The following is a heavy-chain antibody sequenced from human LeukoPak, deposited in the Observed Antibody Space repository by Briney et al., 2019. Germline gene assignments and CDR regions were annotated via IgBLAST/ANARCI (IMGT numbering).Heavy chain of an antibody. CDR1: GGTFSSYA. V-gene: IGHV1-69*06. Sequence: GASVKVSCKASGGTFSSYAISWVRQAPGQGPEWIGGIIPISGTAKYAQKLQGRVTISADMSTGTAYMELSSLRSEDTAVYYCARDRGYCSSTSCYAVYYFDYWGQGTLVTVSS. J-gene: IGHJ4*02. CDR2: IIPISGTA. CDR3: ARDRGYCSSTSCYAVYYFDY. D-gene: IGHD2-2*01.